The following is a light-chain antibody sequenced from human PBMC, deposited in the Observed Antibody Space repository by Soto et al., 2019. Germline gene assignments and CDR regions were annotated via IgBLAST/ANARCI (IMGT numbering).Light chain of an antibody. V-gene: IGLV2-14*01. J-gene: IGLJ1*01. CDR2: EVS. Sequence: QSALTQPASVSGSPGQSITISCTGTSSDVGGYNYVSWYQQHPGKAPKLMIYEVSNRPSGVSNRFSGSKSGDTASLTISGLQAEDEADYYCSSYKSRSTLYVLGTGTKV. CDR1: SSDVGGYNY. CDR3: SSYKSRSTLYV.